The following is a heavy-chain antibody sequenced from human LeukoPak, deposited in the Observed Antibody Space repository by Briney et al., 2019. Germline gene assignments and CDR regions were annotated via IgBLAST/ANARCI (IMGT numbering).Heavy chain of an antibody. J-gene: IGHJ4*02. CDR2: VHHGGAS. V-gene: IGHV4-4*02. CDR3: ASHVAVLGTRGFDF. D-gene: IGHD6-19*01. CDR1: GDSITSHSW. Sequence: SETLSLTCAVSGDSITSHSWWSWVRQPPGKGLEWIGEVHHGGASNYDPSLESRVTISVDKSKNRFSLNLRSVTAADTATYYCASHVAVLGTRGFDFWGRGTLVTVS.